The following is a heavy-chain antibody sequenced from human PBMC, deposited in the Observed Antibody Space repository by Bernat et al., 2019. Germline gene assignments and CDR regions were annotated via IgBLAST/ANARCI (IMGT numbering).Heavy chain of an antibody. D-gene: IGHD6-13*01. CDR2: ISYDGSNK. Sequence: QVQLVESGGGVVQPGRSLRLSCAASGFTFSSYGMHWVRQAPGKGLEWVAVISYDGSNKYYADSVKGRFTISRDNSKNTLYLQMNSLRAEDTAVYYCAKDYRQLVLDYWGQGTLVTVSS. CDR3: AKDYRQLVLDY. CDR1: GFTFSSYG. V-gene: IGHV3-30*18. J-gene: IGHJ4*02.